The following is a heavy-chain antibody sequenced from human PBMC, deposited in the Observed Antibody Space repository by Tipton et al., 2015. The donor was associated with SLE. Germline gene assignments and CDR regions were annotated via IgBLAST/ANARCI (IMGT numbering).Heavy chain of an antibody. CDR2: VYDSGTT. CDR1: GDSITSDIYY. V-gene: IGHV4-39*07. CDR3: ARDRRGWYFDL. D-gene: IGHD3-10*01. J-gene: IGHJ2*01. Sequence: TLSLTCFVSGDSITSDIYYWGWIRQPPGKGLEWIGSVYDSGTTHYSPSLKSRVTMSVDTSKTQFSLKLGSLTAADTAVYYCARDRRGWYFDLWGRGTLVTVSS.